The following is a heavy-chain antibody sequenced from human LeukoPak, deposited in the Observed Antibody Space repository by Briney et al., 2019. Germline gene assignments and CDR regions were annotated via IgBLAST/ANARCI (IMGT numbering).Heavy chain of an antibody. CDR3: AKPNYCSGGSCYSHPDDSFDI. J-gene: IGHJ3*02. V-gene: IGHV3-23*01. CDR1: GFTFSSYA. D-gene: IGHD2-15*01. Sequence: GGSLRLSCAASGFTFSSYAMSWVRQAPGKGLEGVSAISGSGGSTYYADSVKGRFTISRDNSKNTLYLQMNSPRAEDTAVYYCAKPNYCSGGSCYSHPDDSFDIWGQGTMVTVSS. CDR2: ISGSGGST.